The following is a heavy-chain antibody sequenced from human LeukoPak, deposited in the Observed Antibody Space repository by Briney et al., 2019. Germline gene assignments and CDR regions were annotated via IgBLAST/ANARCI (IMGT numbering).Heavy chain of an antibody. CDR1: GYSISSGHY. J-gene: IGHJ3*01. CDR3: ARHVLGSGSPSV. CDR2: IYHSGST. V-gene: IGHV4-38-2*02. D-gene: IGHD3-10*01. Sequence: SETLSLTCTVSGYSISSGHYWGWIRQPPGKGLEWIGSIYHSGSTYYNPSLKSRVTISVDTSKNQFSLKLSSVTAADTAMYYCARHVLGSGSPSVWGQGTMVTVSS.